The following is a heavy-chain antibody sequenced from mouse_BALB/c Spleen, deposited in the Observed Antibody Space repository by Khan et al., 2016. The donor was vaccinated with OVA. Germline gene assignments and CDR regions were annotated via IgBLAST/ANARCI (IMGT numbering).Heavy chain of an antibody. D-gene: IGHD1-1*01. CDR3: ARPPITTVVATSYWFFDV. J-gene: IGHJ1*01. CDR2: ISSGDTYT. CDR1: GFTFSSYA. Sequence: EVGLVESGGGLVKPGGSLKLSCAASGFTFSSYAMSWVRQTPEKRLEWVATISSGDTYTYYPDSVKGRFTISRDNAKNTLYLQMSSLRSEDTAMYYCARPPITTVVATSYWFFDVWGAVTTVTVS. V-gene: IGHV5-9-3*01.